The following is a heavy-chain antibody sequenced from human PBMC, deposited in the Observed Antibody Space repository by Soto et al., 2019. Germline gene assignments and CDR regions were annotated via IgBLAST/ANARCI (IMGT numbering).Heavy chain of an antibody. D-gene: IGHD6-19*01. Sequence: SETLSLTCAVSGGSISSGGYSWSWIRQPPGKGLEWIGYIYHSGSTYYNPSLKSRVTISVDRSKNQFSLKLSSVTAADTAVYYCARVAVAGTRVDYWGQGTLVT. J-gene: IGHJ4*02. CDR3: ARVAVAGTRVDY. V-gene: IGHV4-30-2*01. CDR1: GGSISSGGYS. CDR2: IYHSGST.